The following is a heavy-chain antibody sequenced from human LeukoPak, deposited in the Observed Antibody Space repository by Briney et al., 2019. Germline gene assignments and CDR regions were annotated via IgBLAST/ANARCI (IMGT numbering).Heavy chain of an antibody. CDR1: GGSFSGYY. CDR3: ARRRKAASYFDY. J-gene: IGHJ4*02. V-gene: IGHV4-34*01. Sequence: PSETLSLTCAVYGGSFSGYYWSWIRQPPGKGLEWIGEINHSGSTNYNPSLKSRVTISVDTSKNQFSLKLSSVTAADTAVYYCARRRKAASYFDYWGQGTLVTVSS. CDR2: INHSGST. D-gene: IGHD1-14*01.